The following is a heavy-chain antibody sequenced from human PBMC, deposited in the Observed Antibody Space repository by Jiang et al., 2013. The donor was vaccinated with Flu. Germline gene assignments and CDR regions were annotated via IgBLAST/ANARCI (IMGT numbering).Heavy chain of an antibody. CDR1: GFTFSSYG. J-gene: IGHJ4*02. D-gene: IGHD4-17*01. CDR3: ARGYGDPIVFDY. Sequence: AASGFTFSSYGMHWVRQAPGKGLEWVAVIWYDGSNKYYADSVKGRFTISRDNSKNTLYLQMNSLRAEDTAVYYCARGYGDPIVFDYWGQGTLVTVSS. CDR2: IWYDGSNK. V-gene: IGHV3-33*01.